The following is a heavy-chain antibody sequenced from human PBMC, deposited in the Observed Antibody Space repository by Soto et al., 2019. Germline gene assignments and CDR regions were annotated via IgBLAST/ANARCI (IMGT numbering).Heavy chain of an antibody. CDR2: ISGSADRT. V-gene: IGHV3-23*01. CDR3: AKPYDFWSGLRDY. D-gene: IGHD3-3*01. Sequence: GGSLRLSCAASGFTFSFYAMTWVRQAPGKGLEWVSTISGSADRTNYADSVKGRFTLSRDNSKSTLFLQMDSLRAEDTAVYYCAKPYDFWSGLRDYWGQGTLVTVSS. J-gene: IGHJ4*02. CDR1: GFTFSFYA.